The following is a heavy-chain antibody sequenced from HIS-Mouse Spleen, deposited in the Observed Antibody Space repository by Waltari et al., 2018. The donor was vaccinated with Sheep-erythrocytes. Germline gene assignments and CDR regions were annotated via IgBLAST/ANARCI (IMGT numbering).Heavy chain of an antibody. V-gene: IGHV3-23*01. CDR3: AKQTLRRTYFDY. Sequence: EVQLLESGGGLVQPWGSLRLSCAASGFTFSSYAMSWVRQAPGEGLGWVSAISGSGGSTYYADSVKGRFTISRDNSKNTLYLQMNSLRAEDTAVYYCAKQTLRRTYFDYWGQGTLVTVSS. D-gene: IGHD4-17*01. CDR1: GFTFSSYA. J-gene: IGHJ4*02. CDR2: ISGSGGST.